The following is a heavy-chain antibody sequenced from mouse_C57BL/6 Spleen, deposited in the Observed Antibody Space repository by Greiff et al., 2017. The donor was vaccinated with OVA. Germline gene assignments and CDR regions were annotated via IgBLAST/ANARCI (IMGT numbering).Heavy chain of an antibody. CDR3: ARSEGYYEYFDV. D-gene: IGHD2-4*01. CDR2: IYPGSGST. J-gene: IGHJ1*03. CDR1: GYTFTSYW. Sequence: QVQLQQPGAELVKPGASVKMSCKASGYTFTSYWITWVKQRPGQGLEWIGDIYPGSGSTNYNEKFKSKATLTVDTSSSTAYMQLSSLTSEDSAVYYCARSEGYYEYFDVWGTGTTVTVSS. V-gene: IGHV1-55*01.